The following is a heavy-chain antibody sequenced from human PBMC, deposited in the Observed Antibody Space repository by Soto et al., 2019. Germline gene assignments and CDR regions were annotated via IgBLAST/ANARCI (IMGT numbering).Heavy chain of an antibody. CDR2: ISYDGRNI. J-gene: IGHJ4*01. CDR1: GFTFSSYG. CDR3: AKDRGALRWSEEHFYFDY. D-gene: IGHD4-17*01. V-gene: IGHV3-30*18. Sequence: GSLRLSCAASGFTFSSYGMHWVRQAPGKGLEWVALISYDGRNIYYADAVKGRFTISRDNSKNTLYLQANSLSTEDTAVYYCAKDRGALRWSEEHFYFDYWGHGSLVTVSS.